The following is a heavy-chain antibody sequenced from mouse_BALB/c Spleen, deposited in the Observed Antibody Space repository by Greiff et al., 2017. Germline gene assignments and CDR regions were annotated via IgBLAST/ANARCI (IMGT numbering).Heavy chain of an antibody. CDR2: ISSGGSYT. D-gene: IGHD1-1*02. Sequence: EVKVVESGGGLVKPGGSLKLSCAASGFTFSSYAMSWVRQSPEKRLEWVAEISSGGSYTYYPDTVTGRFTISRDNAKNTLYLEMSSLRSEDTAMYYCARGYGYFDYWGQGTTLTVSS. V-gene: IGHV5-9-4*01. CDR1: GFTFSSYA. J-gene: IGHJ2*01. CDR3: ARGYGYFDY.